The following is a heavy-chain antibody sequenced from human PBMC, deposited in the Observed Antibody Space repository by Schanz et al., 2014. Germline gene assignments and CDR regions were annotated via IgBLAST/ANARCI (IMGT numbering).Heavy chain of an antibody. CDR1: GFTFSIYA. CDR2: ISHDGYST. Sequence: VHLLESGGGLVQPGGSLRLSCSASGFTFSIYAMHWVRQAPGKGLEYVSAISHDGYSTYYADSVKGRFTISRDNFKGALYLQMSSLRAEDTAVYYCARGRVLEAWGQGTLVTVSS. V-gene: IGHV3-64*04. J-gene: IGHJ5*02. CDR3: ARGRVLEA. D-gene: IGHD1-1*01.